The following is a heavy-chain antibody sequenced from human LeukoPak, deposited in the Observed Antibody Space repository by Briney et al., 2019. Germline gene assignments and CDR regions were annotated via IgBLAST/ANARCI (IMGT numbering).Heavy chain of an antibody. CDR1: GFTVSNNY. J-gene: IGHJ6*04. CDR3: ARDGSWTKMDV. Sequence: PGGSLRLSCAASGFTVSNNYMRWVRQAPGKGLEWVSSISSSSSYIYYADSVKGRFTISRDNAKNSLYLQMNSLRAEDTAVYYCARDGSWTKMDVWGKGTTVTVSS. D-gene: IGHD3-10*01. CDR2: ISSSSSYI. V-gene: IGHV3-21*01.